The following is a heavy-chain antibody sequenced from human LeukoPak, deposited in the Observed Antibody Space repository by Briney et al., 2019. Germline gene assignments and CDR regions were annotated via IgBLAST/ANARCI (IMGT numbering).Heavy chain of an antibody. CDR3: AKYGTIFGVNDY. CDR1: GFTFGDYA. J-gene: IGHJ4*02. D-gene: IGHD3-3*01. CDR2: ISGSGGST. V-gene: IGHV3-23*01. Sequence: GGSLRLSCTASGFTFGDYAMSWFRQAPGKGLEWVSAISGSGGSTYYADSVKGRFTISRDNSKNTLYLQMNSLRAEDTAVYYCAKYGTIFGVNDYWGQGTLVTVSS.